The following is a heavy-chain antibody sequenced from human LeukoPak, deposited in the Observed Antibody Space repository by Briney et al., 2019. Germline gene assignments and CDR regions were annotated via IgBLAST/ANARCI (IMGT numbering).Heavy chain of an antibody. Sequence: PGGSLRLSCAASGFTFSSYGMHWVRQAPGKGLEWVAVISYDGSNKYYADSVKGRFTISRDNSKNTLYLQLNSLRAEDTAVYYCAKDYGNSATSRRLLWFGEFPDYWGQGTLVTVSS. J-gene: IGHJ4*02. V-gene: IGHV3-30*18. CDR1: GFTFSSYG. CDR2: ISYDGSNK. D-gene: IGHD3-10*01. CDR3: AKDYGNSATSRRLLWFGEFPDY.